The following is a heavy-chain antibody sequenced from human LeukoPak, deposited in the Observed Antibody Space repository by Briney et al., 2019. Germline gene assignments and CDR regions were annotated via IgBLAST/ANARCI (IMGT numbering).Heavy chain of an antibody. CDR3: AKSTYGYDGMDV. CDR1: GFTFSNYA. CDR2: LSASGGST. V-gene: IGHV3-23*01. J-gene: IGHJ6*02. Sequence: GGSLRLSCAASGFTFSNYAMNWVRQAPGKGLEWVSALSASGGSTYYADSVKGRFTISRDNSKNTLYLQMNSLRAGDTAVYYCAKSTYGYDGMDVWGQGTTVTVSS. D-gene: IGHD3-10*01.